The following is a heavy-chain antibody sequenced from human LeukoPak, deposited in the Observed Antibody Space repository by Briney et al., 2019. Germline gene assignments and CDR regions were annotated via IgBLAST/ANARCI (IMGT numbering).Heavy chain of an antibody. CDR2: INAGNGNT. J-gene: IGHJ4*02. CDR1: GYTFTSYA. V-gene: IGHV1-3*01. CDR3: ARTRPYCSGGSCYRSFDY. D-gene: IGHD2-15*01. Sequence: ASVKVSCKASGYTFTSYAMHWVRQAPGQRLEWMGWINAGNGNTKYSQKFQGRVTITADESTSTAYMELSSLRSEDTAVYYCARTRPYCSGGSCYRSFDYWGQGTLVTVSS.